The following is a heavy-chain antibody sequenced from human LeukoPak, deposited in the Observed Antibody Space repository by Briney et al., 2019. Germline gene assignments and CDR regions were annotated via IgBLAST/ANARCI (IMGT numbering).Heavy chain of an antibody. Sequence: GGSLRLSCAASGFTFSNGWVHWVRQAPGKGLVWVSRFDTDGSKTTYADSVKGRFTISRDNAKNTLYLQMNSLRVEDTAVYYCARSRGGFYHYWGQGALVTVSS. V-gene: IGHV3-74*01. CDR2: FDTDGSKT. J-gene: IGHJ4*02. CDR1: GFTFSNGW. D-gene: IGHD2/OR15-2a*01. CDR3: ARSRGGFYHY.